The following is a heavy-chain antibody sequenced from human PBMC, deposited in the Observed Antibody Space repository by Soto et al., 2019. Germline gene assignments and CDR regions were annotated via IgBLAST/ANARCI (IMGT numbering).Heavy chain of an antibody. J-gene: IGHJ5*02. D-gene: IGHD2-15*01. Sequence: PGGSLRLSCAASGFTFGSYAMSWVRQAPGKGLEWVSAISGSGGSTYYADSVKGRFTISRDNSKNTLYLQMNSLRAEDTAVYYCAKTEGYCSGGSCYINWFDPWGQGTLVTVSS. V-gene: IGHV3-23*01. CDR3: AKTEGYCSGGSCYINWFDP. CDR1: GFTFGSYA. CDR2: ISGSGGST.